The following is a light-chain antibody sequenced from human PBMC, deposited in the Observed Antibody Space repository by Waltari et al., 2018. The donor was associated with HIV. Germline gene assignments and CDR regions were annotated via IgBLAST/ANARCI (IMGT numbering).Light chain of an antibody. CDR3: SSFAGSNNLMV. CDR2: QVN. J-gene: IGLJ2*01. CDR1: SSDVGGYNY. Sequence: QSALPQPPSASGSPGQSVTISCTGTSSDVGGYNYVSWYQQHPGKAPKLMIYQVNKRPSGVPARFSGTKSGNRASLTVSGLQAEDEADYYCSSFAGSNNLMVFGGGT. V-gene: IGLV2-8*01.